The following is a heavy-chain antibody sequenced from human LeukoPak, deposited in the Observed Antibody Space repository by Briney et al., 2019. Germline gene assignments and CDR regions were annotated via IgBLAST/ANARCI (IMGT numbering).Heavy chain of an antibody. D-gene: IGHD3-22*01. V-gene: IGHV1-2*02. J-gene: IGHJ3*02. CDR3: ASVGSDYYDSSADAFDI. CDR1: GYTFTGYY. Sequence: ASVKVSCNASGYTFTGYYMHWVRQAPGQGREWMGWINPNSGGTNYAQKFQGRVTMTRDTSISTAYMELSRLRSDDTAVYYCASVGSDYYDSSADAFDIWGQGTMVTVSS. CDR2: INPNSGGT.